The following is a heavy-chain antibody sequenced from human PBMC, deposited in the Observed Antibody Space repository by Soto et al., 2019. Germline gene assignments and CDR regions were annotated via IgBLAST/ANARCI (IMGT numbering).Heavy chain of an antibody. V-gene: IGHV3-9*01. CDR2: ISWNSGSI. Sequence: PGGSLRLSCAVSGFTFHDYAMHWGRQAPGKGLEWVSGISWNSGSIGYADSVRGRFTISRDNAKNSLFLQINGLRADDTAFHYCAKDMAPQYYDVLTGYYYAMDVWGQGTTVPVSS. CDR1: GFTFHDYA. CDR3: AKDMAPQYYDVLTGYYYAMDV. D-gene: IGHD3-9*01. J-gene: IGHJ6*02.